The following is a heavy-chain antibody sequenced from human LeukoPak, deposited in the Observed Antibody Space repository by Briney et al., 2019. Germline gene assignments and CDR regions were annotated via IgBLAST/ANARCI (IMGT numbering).Heavy chain of an antibody. V-gene: IGHV3-23*01. D-gene: IGHD6-19*01. CDR3: AKTTTGYSSGRFPGWPVDY. J-gene: IGHJ4*02. CDR1: GLTFSSYA. CDR2: IFGSGGST. Sequence: GPLRLSCAASGLTFSSYAMYWVRQAPGKGLEWVSGIFGSGGSTHYADSVKGRFTISRDSSKNTVYLQMNSLRAEDTAVYYCAKTTTGYSSGRFPGWPVDYWGQGTLVTVSS.